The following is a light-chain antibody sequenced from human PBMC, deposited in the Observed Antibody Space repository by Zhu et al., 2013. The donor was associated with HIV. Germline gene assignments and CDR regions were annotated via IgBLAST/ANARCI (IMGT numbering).Light chain of an antibody. CDR2: DDF. CDR3: QVWDSSSDHQGV. CDR1: NIGSKS. J-gene: IGLJ2*01. Sequence: SYELTQPPSVSVAPAKTASITCGGNNIGSKSVYWYQQKPGQAPVLVVYDDFGRPSGIPERISGSNSENTATLTISRVEAGDEADFYCQVWDSSSDHQGVFGGGTKLTVL. V-gene: IGLV3-21*03.